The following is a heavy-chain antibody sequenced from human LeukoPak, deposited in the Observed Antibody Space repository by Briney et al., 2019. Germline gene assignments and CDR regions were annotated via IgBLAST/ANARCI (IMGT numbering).Heavy chain of an antibody. Sequence: SETLSLTCTVSGGSISSYYWSWIRQPPGKGPEWIGYIYYSGSTNYNPSLKSRVTISVDTSKNQFSLKLSSVTAADTAVYYCARAKSYYDSSGYFYDYWGQGTLVTVSS. CDR1: GGSISSYY. CDR3: ARAKSYYDSSGYFYDY. D-gene: IGHD3-22*01. J-gene: IGHJ4*02. CDR2: IYYSGST. V-gene: IGHV4-59*01.